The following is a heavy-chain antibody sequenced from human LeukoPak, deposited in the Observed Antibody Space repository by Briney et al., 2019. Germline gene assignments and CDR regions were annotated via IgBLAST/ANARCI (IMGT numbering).Heavy chain of an antibody. CDR2: IYSGGST. D-gene: IGHD4-11*01. J-gene: IGHJ5*02. V-gene: IGHV3-53*01. CDR1: GFTVSSNY. CDR3: ARDPLPTVATKIWFDP. Sequence: GGSLRLSCAASGFTVSSNYMSWVRQAPGKGLEWVSVIYSGGSTYYADSVKGRFTISRDNSKNTLYLQMNSLRAEDTAVYYCARDPLPTVATKIWFDPWGQGTLVTVSS.